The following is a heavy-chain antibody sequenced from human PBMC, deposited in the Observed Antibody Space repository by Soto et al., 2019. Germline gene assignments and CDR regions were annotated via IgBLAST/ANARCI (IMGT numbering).Heavy chain of an antibody. Sequence: GGSLRLSCAASGFTFSSYGMHWVRQAPGKGLEWVAVISYDGSNKYYADSVKGRFTISRDNSKNTLYLQMNSLRAEDTAVYYCAKIGDRHYDSSGYYLPRYYYGMDVWGQGTTVTVSS. CDR3: AKIGDRHYDSSGYYLPRYYYGMDV. D-gene: IGHD3-22*01. J-gene: IGHJ6*02. CDR2: ISYDGSNK. CDR1: GFTFSSYG. V-gene: IGHV3-30*18.